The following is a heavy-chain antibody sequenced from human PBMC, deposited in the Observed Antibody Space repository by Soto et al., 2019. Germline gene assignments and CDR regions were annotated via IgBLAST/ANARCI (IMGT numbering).Heavy chain of an antibody. CDR2: IGTAGDT. CDR1: GFTFSSYD. V-gene: IGHV3-13*01. D-gene: IGHD4-17*01. Sequence: GGSLRLSCAASGFTFSSYDMHWVRQATGKGLEWVSAIGTAGDTYYPGSVKGRFTISRENAKNSLYLQMNSLRAEDTAVYYCAREGHDYYYYYYGMDVWGQGTTVTVSS. CDR3: AREGHDYYYYYYGMDV. J-gene: IGHJ6*02.